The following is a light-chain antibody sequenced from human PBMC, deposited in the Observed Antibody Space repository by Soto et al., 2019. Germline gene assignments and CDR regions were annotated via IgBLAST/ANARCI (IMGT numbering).Light chain of an antibody. CDR1: HSLLHGNGYNY. V-gene: IGKV2-28*01. Sequence: DIVMTQSPLTLPVTPGESASISCRSSHSLLHGNGYNYLDWYLQKPGQSPRLLIYLGSHPASGVPDRVSGSGSGTEFTVKISRVEAEDVGVYYCMQVLQTPYTLGQGTKLEIK. J-gene: IGKJ2*01. CDR2: LGS. CDR3: MQVLQTPYT.